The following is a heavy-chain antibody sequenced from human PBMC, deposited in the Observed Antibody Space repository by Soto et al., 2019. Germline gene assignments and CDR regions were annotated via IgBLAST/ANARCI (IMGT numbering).Heavy chain of an antibody. CDR3: ARGDYGDYVGVQH. CDR1: GYTFTSYY. D-gene: IGHD4-17*01. Sequence: QVQLVQSGAEVKKPGASVKVSCKASGYTFTSYYMHWVRQAPGQGLEWMGIINPSGGSTSYAQKFKGRVTMTRDTSTSTVYMELSSRRSEDTAVYYCARGDYGDYVGVQHWGQGTLVTGSS. J-gene: IGHJ1*01. V-gene: IGHV1-46*01. CDR2: INPSGGST.